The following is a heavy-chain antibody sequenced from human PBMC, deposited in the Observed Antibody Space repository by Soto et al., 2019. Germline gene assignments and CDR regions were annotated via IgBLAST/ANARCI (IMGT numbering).Heavy chain of an antibody. Sequence: SETALTCTVSGGPISNYFWSWIRQPPGKGLEWVGFIYYNGSTQYNPSLKSRVTMSVDTSKNQFSLKLNSVTAADTAVYYCARETSWSGYFVYWGQGALVT. CDR1: GGPISNYF. CDR2: IYYNGST. CDR3: ARETSWSGYFVY. V-gene: IGHV4-59*01. J-gene: IGHJ4*02. D-gene: IGHD3-3*01.